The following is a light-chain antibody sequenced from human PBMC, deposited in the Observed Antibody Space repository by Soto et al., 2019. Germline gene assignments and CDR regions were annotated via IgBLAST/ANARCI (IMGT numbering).Light chain of an antibody. CDR2: SNN. CDR3: ATWSDSLSGWV. J-gene: IGLJ3*02. CDR1: TSNIGSNA. Sequence: QSVLTQPPSASGTPGQRVTISCSESTSNIGSNAVNWYQQLPGTAPKLLIYSNNRRPSGVPARFSGARSDTSASLAISGLQYEDEADYYCATWSDSLSGWVFGGGTKLTVL. V-gene: IGLV1-44*01.